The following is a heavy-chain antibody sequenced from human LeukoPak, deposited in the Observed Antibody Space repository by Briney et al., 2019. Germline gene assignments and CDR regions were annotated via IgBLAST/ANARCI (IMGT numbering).Heavy chain of an antibody. CDR1: GGSISSGGYY. CDR3: ARAVGGSYLGGYYYYYYMDV. Sequence: PSETLSLTCTVSGGSISSGGYYWSWIRQPPGKGLEWIGYIYHSGSTYYNPSLKSRVTISVDRSKNQFSLKLSSVTAADTAVYYCARAVGGSYLGGYYYYYYMDVWGKGTTVTVSS. V-gene: IGHV4-30-2*01. CDR2: IYHSGST. D-gene: IGHD1-26*01. J-gene: IGHJ6*03.